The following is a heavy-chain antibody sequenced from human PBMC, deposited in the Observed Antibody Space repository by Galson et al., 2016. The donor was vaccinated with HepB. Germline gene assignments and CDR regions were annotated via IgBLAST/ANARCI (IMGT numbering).Heavy chain of an antibody. CDR2: IAPRDSYT. J-gene: IGHJ5*02. D-gene: IGHD5-24*01. V-gene: IGHV5-10-1*01. CDR1: GYSFTSSW. CDR3: AREAEGRDGYNRIRGS. Sequence: QSGAEVKKPGESLRISCKGSGYSFTSSWISWVRQMPGKGLEWMGRIAPRDSYTNYSPSFQGHVSISADKSISTVYLQWSSLKASDTAVYYCAREAEGRDGYNRIRGSWGQGSLVTVSS.